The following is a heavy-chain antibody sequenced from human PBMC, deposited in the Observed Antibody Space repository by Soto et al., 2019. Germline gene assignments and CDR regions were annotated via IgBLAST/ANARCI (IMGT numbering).Heavy chain of an antibody. CDR2: ISYDGSNK. D-gene: IGHD4-17*01. Sequence: GGSLRLSCAASGFTFSSYAMHWVRQAPGKGLEWVAVISYDGSNKYYADSVKGRFTISRDNSKNTLYLQMNSLRAEDTAVYYCALAPEARDYGFDYWGQGTLVTVSS. J-gene: IGHJ4*02. V-gene: IGHV3-30-3*01. CDR1: GFTFSSYA. CDR3: ALAPEARDYGFDY.